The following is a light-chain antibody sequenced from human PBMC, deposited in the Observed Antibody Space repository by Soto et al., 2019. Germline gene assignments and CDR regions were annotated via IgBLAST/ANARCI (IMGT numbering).Light chain of an antibody. Sequence: QSALTQPASVSGSPGQSITISCTGTSSDVGGYNFVSWYQQHPGKAPKVMIYDVSNRPSGVSNRFSGSKSGNTASLTISGLQAEDEADYYCTSYTTSDTVVFGAGTKLTVL. CDR1: SSDVGGYNF. CDR2: DVS. V-gene: IGLV2-14*03. J-gene: IGLJ2*01. CDR3: TSYTTSDTVV.